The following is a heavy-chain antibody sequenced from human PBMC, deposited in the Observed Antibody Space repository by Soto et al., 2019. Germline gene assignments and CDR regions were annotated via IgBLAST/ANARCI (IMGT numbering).Heavy chain of an antibody. CDR1: GYTFTSYA. CDR3: AREVAIRQIVVILGY. V-gene: IGHV1-3*01. D-gene: IGHD2-21*01. J-gene: IGHJ4*02. CDR2: INAGNGNT. Sequence: ASVKVSCKASGYTFTSYAMHWVRQAPGRRLEWMGWINAGNGNTKYSQKFQGRVIITRDTSASTAYMELSSLRSEDTAVYYCAREVAIRQIVVILGYWGQGTLVTVSS.